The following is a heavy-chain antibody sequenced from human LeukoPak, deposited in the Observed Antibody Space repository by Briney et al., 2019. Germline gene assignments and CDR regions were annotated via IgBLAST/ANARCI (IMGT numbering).Heavy chain of an antibody. D-gene: IGHD3-10*01. CDR3: AKILPTGRWFDP. Sequence: SETLSLTCTVSGGSLSTYYWGWIRQPPGKGLEWIGYVYYSETTNYNPSLKSRVTISVDTSKNQFSLKLASVTAAYTAVYYCAKILPTGRWFDPWGQGTLVTVSS. J-gene: IGHJ5*02. CDR1: GGSLSTYY. V-gene: IGHV4-59*01. CDR2: VYYSETT.